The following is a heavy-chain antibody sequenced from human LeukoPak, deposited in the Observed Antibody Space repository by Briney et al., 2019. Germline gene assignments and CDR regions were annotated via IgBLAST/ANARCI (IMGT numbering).Heavy chain of an antibody. Sequence: ASVKVSCKASGYTFTSYYMHWVRQAPGQGLEWMGIINPSGGSTSYAQKFQGRVTMTRDMSTSTVYMELSSLRSEDTAVYYCARKSVLWFGELLNDPFDYWGQGTLVTVSS. CDR2: INPSGGST. CDR3: ARKSVLWFGELLNDPFDY. J-gene: IGHJ4*02. V-gene: IGHV1-46*01. CDR1: GYTFTSYY. D-gene: IGHD3-10*01.